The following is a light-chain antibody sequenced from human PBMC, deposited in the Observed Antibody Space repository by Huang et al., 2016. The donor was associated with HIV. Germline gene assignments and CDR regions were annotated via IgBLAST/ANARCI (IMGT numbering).Light chain of an antibody. CDR1: QSVSIW. J-gene: IGKJ1*01. CDR2: KAS. CDR3: QQYNTYAWT. V-gene: IGKV1-5*03. Sequence: DIQLTQSPSTLSASVGDRVTITCRASQSVSIWLAWYQQKPGKAPNLLIYKASTLESGVQSRFSGSGSGTEFTLTISSLQPDDFATYYCQQYNTYAWTFGQGTKVEI.